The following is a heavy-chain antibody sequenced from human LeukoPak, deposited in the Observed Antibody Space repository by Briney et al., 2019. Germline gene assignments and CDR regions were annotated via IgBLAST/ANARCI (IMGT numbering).Heavy chain of an antibody. CDR3: ARGGDYYGSGSYTFDY. D-gene: IGHD3-10*01. J-gene: IGHJ4*02. CDR1: GDSVSSNSAA. V-gene: IGHV6-1*01. Sequence: SQTLSLTCAISGDSVSSNSAAWNWVRQSPSRGLEWLGRTYYRSKWYNDYAVSVKSRITINPDTSKNQFSLQLNSVTPEDTAVYYCARGGDYYGSGSYTFDYWGQGTLVTVSS. CDR2: TYYRSKWYN.